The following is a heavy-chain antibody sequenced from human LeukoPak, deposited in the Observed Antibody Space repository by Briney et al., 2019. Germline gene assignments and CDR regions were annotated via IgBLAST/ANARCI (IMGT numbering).Heavy chain of an antibody. J-gene: IGHJ4*02. CDR1: GFTFSSYA. V-gene: IGHV3-23*01. CDR3: AKDGNYYGSGERHFADY. Sequence: QPGGSLRLSCAASGFTFSSYAMSWGRQAPGKGLEWVSAISGSGGSTYYADSVKGRFTISRDNSKNTLYLQMNSLRAEDTAVYYCAKDGNYYGSGERHFADYWGQGTLVTVSS. CDR2: ISGSGGST. D-gene: IGHD3-10*01.